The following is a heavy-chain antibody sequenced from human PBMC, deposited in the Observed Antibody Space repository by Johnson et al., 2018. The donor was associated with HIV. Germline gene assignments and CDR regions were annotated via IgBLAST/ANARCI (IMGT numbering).Heavy chain of an antibody. V-gene: IGHV3-30*02. CDR2: IRYAESDK. J-gene: IGHJ3*02. CDR1: GFTFSNYG. CDR3: TKDGQPYYNFWSASPDVFDI. Sequence: QVQLVESGGGLVKPGGSLRLSCVGSGFTFSNYGLHWVRQSPGRGLEWVAFIRYAESDKYYADSVKGRFTMSRDNSKNTVYLQMNSLRVEDTAVYYCTKDGQPYYNFWSASPDVFDIWGQGTMVSVSS. D-gene: IGHD3-3*01.